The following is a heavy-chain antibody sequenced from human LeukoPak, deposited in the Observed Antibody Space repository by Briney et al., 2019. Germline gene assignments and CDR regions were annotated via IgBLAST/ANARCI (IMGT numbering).Heavy chain of an antibody. D-gene: IGHD3-10*01. J-gene: IGHJ4*02. V-gene: IGHV3-30*03. Sequence: GRSLRLSCAASGFTFSIYGMHWVRQAPGKGREWVAVISYDGSNKYYADSVKGRFTISRNNSKNTLYLQMNSLRAEDTAVYYCYSGIGNGNAGGVFDYWGQGTLVTVSS. CDR2: ISYDGSNK. CDR3: YSGIGNGNAGGVFDY. CDR1: GFTFSIYG.